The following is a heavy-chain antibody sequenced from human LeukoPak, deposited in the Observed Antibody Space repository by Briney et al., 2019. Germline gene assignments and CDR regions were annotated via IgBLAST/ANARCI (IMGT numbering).Heavy chain of an antibody. J-gene: IGHJ4*02. D-gene: IGHD6-19*01. V-gene: IGHV3-30*02. CDR1: GFIFSGSS. CDR3: AKEIAVAGTDPNFDY. CDR2: IRFDATNK. Sequence: PGGSLRLSCAASGFIFSGSSMHWVRQAPGKGLEWVCFIRFDATNKYYADSVKGRFTISRDNSKNTLYLQMNSLRAEDTAVYYCAKEIAVAGTDPNFDYWGQGTLVTVSS.